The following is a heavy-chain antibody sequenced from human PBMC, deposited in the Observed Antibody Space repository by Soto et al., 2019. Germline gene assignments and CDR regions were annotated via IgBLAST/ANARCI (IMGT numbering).Heavy chain of an antibody. CDR2: IYHSGST. D-gene: IGHD6-19*01. V-gene: IGHV4-4*02. Sequence: QVQLQESGPGLVKPSGTVSLTCAVSGGFVSGSNWWSWVRQPPGKGLEWIGAIYHSGSTNFNPSLTSLVSISVDNAKKPFSLKLTSVTAADTAMYYGARRAVAGPIDIWGQGTIVTVSA. J-gene: IGHJ3*02. CDR3: ARRAVAGPIDI. CDR1: GGFVSGSNW.